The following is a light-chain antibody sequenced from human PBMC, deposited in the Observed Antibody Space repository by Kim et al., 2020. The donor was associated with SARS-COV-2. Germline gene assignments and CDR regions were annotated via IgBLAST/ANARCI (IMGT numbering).Light chain of an antibody. Sequence: SPGERATLSCRARRSVSSSYLAWYQQKPGQAPRLLIYGASSRATGIPDRFSGSGSGTDFTLTISRLEPEDFAVYYCQQYGSSPQTFGQGTKVEIK. CDR2: GAS. J-gene: IGKJ1*01. CDR3: QQYGSSPQT. CDR1: RSVSSSY. V-gene: IGKV3-20*01.